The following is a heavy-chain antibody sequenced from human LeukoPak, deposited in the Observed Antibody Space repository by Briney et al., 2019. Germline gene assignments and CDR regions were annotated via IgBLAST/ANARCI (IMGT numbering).Heavy chain of an antibody. D-gene: IGHD3-22*01. J-gene: IGHJ4*02. CDR1: GYTFTSYG. CDR2: ISAYNGNT. CDR3: ARRPEHYYDSSGYLDY. V-gene: IGHV1-18*01. Sequence: ASVKVSCKASGYTFTSYGISWVRQAPGQGLEWMGWISAYNGNTNYAQKLQGRVTMTTDTSTSTAYMELRSLRSDDTAVYYCARRPEHYYDSSGYLDYWGQGTLVTVSS.